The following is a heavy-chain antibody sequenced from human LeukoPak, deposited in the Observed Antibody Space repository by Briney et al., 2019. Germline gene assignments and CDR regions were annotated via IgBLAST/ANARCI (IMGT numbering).Heavy chain of an antibody. J-gene: IGHJ4*02. V-gene: IGHV4-61*02. D-gene: IGHD5-12*01. CDR1: GGSISSGNYF. Sequence: SETLSLTCTVSGGSISSGNYFWTWIRQPAGKGLEWIGRINTSGSTNYSPSLKSRVTMSVDTSKNQFSLNLNSVTAADTAMYYCVRYRLGYLDYWGQGTLVTVSS. CDR3: VRYRLGYLDY. CDR2: INTSGST.